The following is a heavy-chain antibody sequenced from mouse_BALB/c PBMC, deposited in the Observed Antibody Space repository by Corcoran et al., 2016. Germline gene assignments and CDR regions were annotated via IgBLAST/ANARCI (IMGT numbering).Heavy chain of an antibody. CDR3: ARGGNYEGDAMDY. V-gene: IGHV9-3-1*01. CDR1: GYTFTNYG. D-gene: IGHD2-1*01. J-gene: IGHJ4*01. Sequence: QIQLVQSGPELKKPGETVKISCKASGYTFTNYGMNWVKQAPGKGLKWMGWINTYTGEPTYADDFKGRFAFSLETSASTAYLQINNRKNEDTATYFCARGGNYEGDAMDYLGQGTSVTVSS. CDR2: INTYTGEP.